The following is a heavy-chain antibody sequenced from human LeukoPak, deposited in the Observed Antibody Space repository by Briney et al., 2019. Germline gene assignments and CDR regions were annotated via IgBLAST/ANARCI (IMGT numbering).Heavy chain of an antibody. CDR1: GGSISSYY. Sequence: SETLSLTCTVSGGSISSYYWSWIRQPPGKGLEWIGYIYYSGSTNYNPSLKSRVTISVDTSKNQFSLKLSSVTAADTAVYYCARVQAYGGKGYFDYWGEGTLVTVSS. CDR2: IYYSGST. CDR3: ARVQAYGGKGYFDY. J-gene: IGHJ4*02. V-gene: IGHV4-59*01. D-gene: IGHD4-23*01.